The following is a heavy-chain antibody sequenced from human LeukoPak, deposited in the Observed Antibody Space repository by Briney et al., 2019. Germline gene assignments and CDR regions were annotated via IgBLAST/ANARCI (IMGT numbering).Heavy chain of an antibody. Sequence: ASVKVSCKASGYSFTGYYMHWVRQAPGQGLEWMGWINPNSGGTNYAQKFQGRVTMTRDTSISTAYMELSRLRSDDTAVYYCARDKGRWELRDYWGQGTLVTVSS. CDR2: INPNSGGT. V-gene: IGHV1-2*02. J-gene: IGHJ4*02. D-gene: IGHD1-26*01. CDR3: ARDKGRWELRDY. CDR1: GYSFTGYY.